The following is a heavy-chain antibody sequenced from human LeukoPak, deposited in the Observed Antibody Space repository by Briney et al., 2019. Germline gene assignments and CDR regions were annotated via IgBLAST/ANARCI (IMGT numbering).Heavy chain of an antibody. Sequence: SSETLSLTCAVSGGSISSGGYSWSWIRQPPGKGLEWIGYIYHSGSTYYNPSLKSRVTISVDRSKNQFSLKLSSVTAADTAVYYCARWDYDFWSGYYTGPDAFDIWGQGTMVTVSS. CDR3: ARWDYDFWSGYYTGPDAFDI. CDR2: IYHSGST. V-gene: IGHV4-30-2*01. D-gene: IGHD3-3*01. CDR1: GGSISSGGYS. J-gene: IGHJ3*02.